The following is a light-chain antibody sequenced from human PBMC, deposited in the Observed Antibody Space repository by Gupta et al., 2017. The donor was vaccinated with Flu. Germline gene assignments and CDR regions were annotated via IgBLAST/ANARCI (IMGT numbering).Light chain of an antibody. V-gene: IGLV1-47*01. CDR1: SSNIGRNY. CDR2: RSN. CDR3: AAWDDSLSGWV. J-gene: IGLJ3*02. Sequence: QSVLTQAPSASGTPGQRVLISCFGSSSNIGRNYVFWYQQFPGRAPKLLISRSNQRPSGVPDRFSGSKSDTSASLAISGLRSGDEADYYCAAWDDSLSGWVFGGGTKLTVL.